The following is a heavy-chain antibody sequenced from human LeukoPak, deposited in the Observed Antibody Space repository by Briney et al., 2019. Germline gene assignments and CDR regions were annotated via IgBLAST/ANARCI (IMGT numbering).Heavy chain of an antibody. Sequence: PGGSLRLSCAASGFTFSRYAMSWVRQAPGKGLEWVGFIRSKAYGGTTEYAASVKGRFTISRDDSKSIAYLQMNSLKTEDTAVYYCTRDYAGRDAFDIWGQGTMVTVSS. D-gene: IGHD4-23*01. CDR3: TRDYAGRDAFDI. CDR2: IRSKAYGGTT. CDR1: GFTFSRYA. J-gene: IGHJ3*02. V-gene: IGHV3-49*04.